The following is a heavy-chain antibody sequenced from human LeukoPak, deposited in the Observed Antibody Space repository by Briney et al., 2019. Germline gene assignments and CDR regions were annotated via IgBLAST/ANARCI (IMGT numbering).Heavy chain of an antibody. CDR1: GFTFSSYA. V-gene: IGHV3-9*03. Sequence: GGSLRLSCAASGFTFSSYAMSWVRQAPGKGLEWVSGISWNSGSIGYADSVKGRFTISRDNAKNSLYLQMNSLRAEDMALYYCAKGRYCSSTSWWGGFDIRGQGTMVTVSS. D-gene: IGHD2-2*01. CDR2: ISWNSGSI. CDR3: AKGRYCSSTSWWGGFDI. J-gene: IGHJ3*02.